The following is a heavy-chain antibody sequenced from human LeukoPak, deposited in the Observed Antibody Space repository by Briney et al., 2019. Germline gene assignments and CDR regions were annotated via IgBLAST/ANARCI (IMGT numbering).Heavy chain of an antibody. V-gene: IGHV4-59*01. Sequence: SETLSLTCTVSGGSISSYYWSWIRQPPGKGLEWIGYIYYSGSTNYNPSFKSRVTISVDTSKNQFPLKLSSVTAADTAVYYCARGSSGWSDFDYWGQGTLVTVSS. D-gene: IGHD6-19*01. CDR1: GGSISSYY. J-gene: IGHJ4*02. CDR3: ARGSSGWSDFDY. CDR2: IYYSGST.